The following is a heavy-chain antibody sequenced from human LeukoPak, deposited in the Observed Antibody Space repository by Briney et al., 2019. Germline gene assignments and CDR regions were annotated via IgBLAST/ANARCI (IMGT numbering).Heavy chain of an antibody. D-gene: IGHD3-3*01. Sequence: PSEALCLTCAVYGGSFSGYYWSWIRQPPGKGLEWIGEINHSGSTNYNPSLKSRVTISVDTSKNQFSLKLSSVTAADTAVYYCARGLTIFGEGAFDIWGQGTMVTVSS. CDR3: ARGLTIFGEGAFDI. CDR1: GGSFSGYY. CDR2: INHSGST. J-gene: IGHJ3*02. V-gene: IGHV4-34*01.